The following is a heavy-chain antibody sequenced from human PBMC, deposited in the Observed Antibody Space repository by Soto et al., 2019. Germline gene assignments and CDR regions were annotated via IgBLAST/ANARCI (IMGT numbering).Heavy chain of an antibody. CDR3: ARDASRITIFYYYYGMDV. J-gene: IGHJ6*02. V-gene: IGHV1-2*04. CDR2: INPNSGGT. Sequence: ASVKVSCKASGYTFTGYYMHWVRQAPGQGLEWVGWINPNSGGTNYAQKFQGWVTMTRDTSISTAYMELSRLRSDDTAVYYCARDASRITIFYYYYGMDVWGQGTTVTVSS. D-gene: IGHD3-3*01. CDR1: GYTFTGYY.